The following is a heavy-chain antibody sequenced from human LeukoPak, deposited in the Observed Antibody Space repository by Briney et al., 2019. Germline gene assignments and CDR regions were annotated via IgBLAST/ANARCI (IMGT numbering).Heavy chain of an antibody. V-gene: IGHV4-34*01. CDR3: ATRGGAVAGT. Sequence: SETLSLTCAVSGGSFSGYYWSWIRQPPGKGLEWIGEINHSGSTNYNPSLKSRVTISVDTSKNQFSLKLSSVTAADTAVYYCATRGGAVAGTRGQGTLVTVSS. CDR2: INHSGST. D-gene: IGHD6-19*01. J-gene: IGHJ4*02. CDR1: GGSFSGYY.